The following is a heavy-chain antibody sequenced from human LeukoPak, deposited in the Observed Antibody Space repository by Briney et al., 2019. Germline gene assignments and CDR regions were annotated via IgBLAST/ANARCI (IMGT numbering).Heavy chain of an antibody. D-gene: IGHD5-12*01. CDR1: GFSVSSNY. CDR2: IYSGGNT. V-gene: IGHV3-53*01. CDR3: AKDSRWLRSHSDY. J-gene: IGHJ4*02. Sequence: GESLRLSCTASGFSVSSNYMSWVRQAPGKGLEWVSIIYSGGNTYYADSVKGRFTISRHTSKNTVNIQMDSLRAEDTAVYYCAKDSRWLRSHSDYWGQGTLVTVSS.